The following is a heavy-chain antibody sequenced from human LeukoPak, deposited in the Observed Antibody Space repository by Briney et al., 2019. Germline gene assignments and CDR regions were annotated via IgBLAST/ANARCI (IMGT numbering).Heavy chain of an antibody. D-gene: IGHD3-3*01. J-gene: IGHJ4*02. Sequence: GGSLRLSCAASGFTFSSYAMSWVRQAPGKGLEWVSAISGSGGSTYYADSVKGRFTISRDNSKNTLYLQMNSLRAEDTAVYYCARGEVLEWRLDYWGQGTLVTVSS. CDR2: ISGSGGST. CDR3: ARGEVLEWRLDY. CDR1: GFTFSSYA. V-gene: IGHV3-23*01.